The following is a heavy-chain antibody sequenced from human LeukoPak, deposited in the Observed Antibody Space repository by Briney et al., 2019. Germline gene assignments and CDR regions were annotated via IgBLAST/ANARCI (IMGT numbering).Heavy chain of an antibody. D-gene: IGHD5-18*01. J-gene: IGHJ4*02. V-gene: IGHV5-51*01. CDR2: IYPGDSDT. Sequence: PGGSLRLSCKGSGYSFTSYWIGWVRQMPGKGLEWMGIIYPGDSDTRYSPSFQGQVTISADKSISTAYLQWSSLKASDTAMYYCARHAVFTAMEIDYRGQGTLVTVSS. CDR3: ARHAVFTAMEIDY. CDR1: GYSFTSYW.